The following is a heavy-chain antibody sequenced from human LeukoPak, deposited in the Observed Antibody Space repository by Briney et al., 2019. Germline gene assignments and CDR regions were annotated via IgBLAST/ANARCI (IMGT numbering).Heavy chain of an antibody. J-gene: IGHJ3*02. CDR1: GFTVSTNY. CDR2: IYSDGRT. Sequence: GGSLRLSCAASGFTVSTNYMSWVRQAPGKGLEWVSVIYSDGRTYYADSVKGRFTISRDNSKNTLYLQMNSLRAEDTAVYYCARDSGRFDVFDIWVQGTMVTVSS. D-gene: IGHD3-10*01. CDR3: ARDSGRFDVFDI. V-gene: IGHV3-53*01.